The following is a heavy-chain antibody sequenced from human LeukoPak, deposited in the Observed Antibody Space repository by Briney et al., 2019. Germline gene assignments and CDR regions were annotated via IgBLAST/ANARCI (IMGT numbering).Heavy chain of an antibody. CDR3: AREYYGSGSYYLSAFDI. CDR1: GYTFTSYG. D-gene: IGHD3-10*01. J-gene: IGHJ3*02. Sequence: GASVKVSCKASGYTFTSYGISWVRQAPGQGLEWMGWINPNSGGTNYAQKFQGRVTMTRDTSISTAYMELSRLRSDDTAVYYCAREYYGSGSYYLSAFDIWGQGTMVTVSS. V-gene: IGHV1-2*02. CDR2: INPNSGGT.